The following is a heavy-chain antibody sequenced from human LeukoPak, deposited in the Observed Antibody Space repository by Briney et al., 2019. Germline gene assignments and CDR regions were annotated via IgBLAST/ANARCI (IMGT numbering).Heavy chain of an antibody. Sequence: PWASVKVSCKASGGTFSSYAISWVRQAPGQRLEWMGGIIPIFGTANYAQKFQGRVTITADESTSTAYMELSSLRSEDTAVYYCARRVGATHAEYFQHWGQGTLVTVSS. CDR3: ARRVGATHAEYFQH. D-gene: IGHD1-26*01. V-gene: IGHV1-69*13. CDR2: IIPIFGTA. CDR1: GGTFSSYA. J-gene: IGHJ1*01.